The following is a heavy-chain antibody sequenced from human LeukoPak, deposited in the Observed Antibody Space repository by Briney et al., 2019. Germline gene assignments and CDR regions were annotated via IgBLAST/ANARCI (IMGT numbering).Heavy chain of an antibody. CDR2: ISDSGGST. D-gene: IGHD3-22*01. Sequence: PGGSLRLSCAASGFTFSSYGMSWVRQAPGKGLEWVSAISDSGGSTYYADSVKGRFTISRDNSKNTLYLQMNSLRAEDTAVYYCAKDRSYYDSSGYSRLDYWGQGTLVTVSS. J-gene: IGHJ4*02. CDR3: AKDRSYYDSSGYSRLDY. CDR1: GFTFSSYG. V-gene: IGHV3-23*01.